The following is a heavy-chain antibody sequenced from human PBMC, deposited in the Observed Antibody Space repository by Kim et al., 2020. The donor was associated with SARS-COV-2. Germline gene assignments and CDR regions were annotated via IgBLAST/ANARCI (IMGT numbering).Heavy chain of an antibody. Sequence: GGSLRLSCAASGFTFINYAMSWVRQAPGKGLEWVSAVSGSAGSTSYADSVKGRFTISRDNSKNTLYLHMSSLRAEDTASYYCAKVSRGYLAGDGFDHWGQGTLVSVSS. J-gene: IGHJ4*02. CDR1: GFTFINYA. D-gene: IGHD6-13*01. CDR3: AKVSRGYLAGDGFDH. V-gene: IGHV3-23*01. CDR2: VSGSAGST.